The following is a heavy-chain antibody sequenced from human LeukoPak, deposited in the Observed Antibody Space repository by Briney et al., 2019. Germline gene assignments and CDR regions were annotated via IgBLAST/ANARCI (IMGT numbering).Heavy chain of an antibody. J-gene: IGHJ6*02. CDR2: IIPILGIA. CDR3: ARDPLVGYYGSGSYYLDV. Sequence: SVKVSCKASGYTFTSYDINWVRQAPGQGLEWMGRIIPILGIANYAQRFQGRVTITADKSTSTAYMELSSLRSEDTAVYYCARDPLVGYYGSGSYYLDVWGQGTTVTVSS. CDR1: GYTFTSYD. D-gene: IGHD3-10*01. V-gene: IGHV1-69*04.